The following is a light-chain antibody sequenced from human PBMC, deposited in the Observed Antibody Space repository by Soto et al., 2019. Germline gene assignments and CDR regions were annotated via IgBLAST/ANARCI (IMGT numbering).Light chain of an antibody. J-gene: IGLJ3*02. V-gene: IGLV6-57*01. CDR3: QSYDTSNPLV. CDR2: EDN. CDR1: SGSIGSSY. Sequence: NFMLTQPHSVSESPGKTVTISCTRSSGSIGSSYVQWYQQRPGSSPTTVIFEDNQRPTGVPVRFPGSIDSSSNSASLVISGLRTEDEADYYCQSYDTSNPLVFGGGTKLTVL.